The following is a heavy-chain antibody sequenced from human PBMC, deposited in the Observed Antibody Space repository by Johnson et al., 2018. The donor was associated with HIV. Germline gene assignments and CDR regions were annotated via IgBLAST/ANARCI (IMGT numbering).Heavy chain of an antibody. CDR2: ISWNSGSI. D-gene: IGHD1-26*01. J-gene: IGHJ3*02. CDR1: GFTFDDYA. CDR3: ARGATRYKTDGSKYDGAFDI. Sequence: VQLVESGGGLVQPGGSLRLSCAASGFTFDDYAMHWVRQAPGKGLEWVSGISWNSGSIGYADSVKGRFTISRDNAKNSLYLQMNSLRAEDTALYYCARGATRYKTDGSKYDGAFDIWGQGTTVTVSS. V-gene: IGHV3-9*01.